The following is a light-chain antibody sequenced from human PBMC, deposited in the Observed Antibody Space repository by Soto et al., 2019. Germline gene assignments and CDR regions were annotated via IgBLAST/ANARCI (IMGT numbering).Light chain of an antibody. J-gene: IGKJ1*01. CDR1: QSILYNSNRRSY. V-gene: IGKV4-1*01. Sequence: DIVMTQSPDSLAVSLGERATINCKSSQSILYNSNRRSYLAWYQQKPGQPPKLLIYWASTRASGVPDRFSGSGSGTDFTLTISSLQAEDVAVYYCQQYYSTPRTFGQGTKVDIK. CDR2: WAS. CDR3: QQYYSTPRT.